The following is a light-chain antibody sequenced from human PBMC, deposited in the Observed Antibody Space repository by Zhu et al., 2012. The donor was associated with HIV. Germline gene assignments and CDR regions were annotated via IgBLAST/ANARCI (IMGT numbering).Light chain of an antibody. J-gene: IGKJ4*01. CDR1: RSVSSF. CDR3: QQRVNWPLT. V-gene: IGKV3-11*01. Sequence: IVLTQSPATLSLSPGERATVSCRASRSVSSFLAWYQQKPGQAPRPLIYGASKRAAGIPPRFSGSGSGTDFTLTISSLEPEDFAVYYCQQRVNWPLTFGGGTKVEIK. CDR2: GAS.